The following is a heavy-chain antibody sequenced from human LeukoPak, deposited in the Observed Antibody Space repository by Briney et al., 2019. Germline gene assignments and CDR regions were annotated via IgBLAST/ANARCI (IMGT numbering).Heavy chain of an antibody. D-gene: IGHD1-26*01. J-gene: IGHJ4*02. Sequence: GGSLRLSCAASGFTFSSYSMNWVRQAPGKGLEWVSCISSSSGYIYYADSVKGRLTISRDDAKSSLYLQMNGLRAEDTAVYYCARDRSGSPNDCWGQGTLVTVSS. CDR2: ISSSSGYI. CDR3: ARDRSGSPNDC. V-gene: IGHV3-21*01. CDR1: GFTFSSYS.